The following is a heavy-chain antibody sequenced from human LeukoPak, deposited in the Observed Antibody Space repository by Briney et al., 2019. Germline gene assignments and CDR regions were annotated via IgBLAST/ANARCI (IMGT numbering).Heavy chain of an antibody. Sequence: ASVKVSCKASGGTFSSYAISWVRQAPGQGLEWMGGIIPIFGTANYAQKFQGRVTITTDESTSTAYMELSSLRSEDTAVYYCAREYYYDSSGYYYTGPEYFQHWGQGTLVTVSS. J-gene: IGHJ1*01. V-gene: IGHV1-69*05. CDR2: IIPIFGTA. CDR3: AREYYYDSSGYYYTGPEYFQH. CDR1: GGTFSSYA. D-gene: IGHD3-22*01.